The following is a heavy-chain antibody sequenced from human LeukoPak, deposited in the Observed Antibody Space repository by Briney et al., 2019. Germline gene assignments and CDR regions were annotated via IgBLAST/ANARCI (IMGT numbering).Heavy chain of an antibody. J-gene: IGHJ4*02. CDR2: FDPEDGET. D-gene: IGHD4-23*01. CDR3: ARSAPFTTVVTNFDY. Sequence: GASVKVSCKVSGYTLTELSMHWVRQAPGKGLEWMGGFDPEDGETIYAQKFQGRVTMTTDTSTNTAYMELRSLRSDDTAVYYCARSAPFTTVVTNFDYWGQGTLVTVSS. V-gene: IGHV1-24*01. CDR1: GYTLTELS.